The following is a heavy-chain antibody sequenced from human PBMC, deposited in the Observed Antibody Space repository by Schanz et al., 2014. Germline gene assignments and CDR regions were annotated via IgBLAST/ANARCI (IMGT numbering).Heavy chain of an antibody. D-gene: IGHD3-16*01. V-gene: IGHV4-59*13. J-gene: IGHJ5*02. CDR3: ARVGRNSYGFTSRFDA. CDR2: IAYSGST. CDR1: GSDIRGFH. Sequence: QVQLQESGPGQVRPSETLSLTCTVSGSDIRGFHWSWIRQSPVKGLEWIGYIAYSGSTNYNPSLQSRVTIALDTAQSQFSLRLTSVSSADTAMYYCARVGRNSYGFTSRFDAWGQGTLVAVSS.